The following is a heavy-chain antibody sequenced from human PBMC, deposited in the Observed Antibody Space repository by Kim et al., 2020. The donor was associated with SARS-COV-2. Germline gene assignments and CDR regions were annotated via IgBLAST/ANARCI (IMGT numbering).Heavy chain of an antibody. CDR3: ARGGSYYMMDY. D-gene: IGHD3-10*01. Sequence: TNYAYSVKGRFTISRDNAKNSLYLQMNSLRAEDTAVYYCARGGSYYMMDYWGQGTLFTVSS. CDR2: T. J-gene: IGHJ4*02. V-gene: IGHV3-11*05.